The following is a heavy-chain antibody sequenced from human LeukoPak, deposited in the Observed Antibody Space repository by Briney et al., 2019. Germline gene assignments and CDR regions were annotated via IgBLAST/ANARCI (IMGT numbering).Heavy chain of an antibody. J-gene: IGHJ4*02. D-gene: IGHD3-3*01. V-gene: IGHV3-7*01. CDR1: GFTFSSYW. Sequence: PGGSLRISCVTSGFTFSSYWMSWVRQTPGKGLEWVANIDQDGSGKNYVDSVKGRLTISRDNAKNLLFLQMNSLRPEDTAVYYCAGGPGFLIDCWGQGTLVTVSS. CDR3: AGGPGFLIDC. CDR2: IDQDGSGK.